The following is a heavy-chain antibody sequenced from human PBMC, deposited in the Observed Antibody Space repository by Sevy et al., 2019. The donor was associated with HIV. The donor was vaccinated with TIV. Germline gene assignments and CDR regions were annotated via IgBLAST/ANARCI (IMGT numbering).Heavy chain of an antibody. CDR2: IIPMFGTA. V-gene: IGHV1-69*13. J-gene: IGHJ3*02. Sequence: ASVKVSCKASGGTLSNDAISWVRQAPGQGPEWMGGIIPMFGTANYTQTFQGRVTITADESTRTVYMELSSLRSEDTAVYYCAREWGYYDSSGYSLDAFDIWGQGTMVTVSS. D-gene: IGHD3-22*01. CDR1: GGTLSNDA. CDR3: AREWGYYDSSGYSLDAFDI.